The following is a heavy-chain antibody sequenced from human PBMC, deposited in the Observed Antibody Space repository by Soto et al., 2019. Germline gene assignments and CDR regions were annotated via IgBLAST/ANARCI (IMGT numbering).Heavy chain of an antibody. CDR3: ARGHGRFAH. J-gene: IGHJ4*02. V-gene: IGHV4-34*01. Sequence: SETLSLTCDASGGSFTGYYWSWIRQPPGKGLEWIGEINHSGSTNYNPSLTGRVTISLDTSKSQFSLKLSSLTAADTAFYFCARGHGRFAHWGQGTLVTVSS. CDR2: INHSGST. CDR1: GGSFTGYY.